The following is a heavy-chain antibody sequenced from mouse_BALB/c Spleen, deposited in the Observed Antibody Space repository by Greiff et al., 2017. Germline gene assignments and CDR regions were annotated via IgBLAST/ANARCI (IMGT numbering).Heavy chain of an antibody. D-gene: IGHD2-1*01. CDR2: ISSGGSYT. CDR1: GFTFSSYA. Sequence: EVQLVESGGGLVKPGGSLKLSCAASGFTFSSYAMSWVRQSPEKRLEWVAEISSGGSYTYYPDTVTGRFTISRDNDKNTLYLEMNSLRSEDTAMYYVARAIYGNSFAYWGQGTLVTVSA. J-gene: IGHJ3*01. V-gene: IGHV5-9-4*01. CDR3: ARAIYGNSFAY.